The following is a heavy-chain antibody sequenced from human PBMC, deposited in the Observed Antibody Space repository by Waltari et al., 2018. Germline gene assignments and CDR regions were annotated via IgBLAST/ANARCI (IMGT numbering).Heavy chain of an antibody. J-gene: IGHJ6*02. CDR2: IYTSGST. V-gene: IGHV4-4*07. Sequence: QVQLQESGPGLVKPSETLSLTCTVSGGSISSYYWRWIRQPAGKGLEWIGRIYTSGSTNYNPSLKSRVTMSVDTSKNQFSLKLSSVTAADTAVYYCGGVGATDYYYGMDVWGQGTTVTVSS. CDR3: GGVGATDYYYGMDV. D-gene: IGHD1-26*01. CDR1: GGSISSYY.